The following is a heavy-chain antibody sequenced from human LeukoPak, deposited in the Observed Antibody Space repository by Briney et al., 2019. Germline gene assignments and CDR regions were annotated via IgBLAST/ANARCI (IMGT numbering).Heavy chain of an antibody. CDR2: ISGSGGST. CDR1: GFTFSSYA. V-gene: IGHV3-23*01. CDR3: ANPYDILTGYAPG. D-gene: IGHD3-9*01. J-gene: IGHJ4*02. Sequence: GGSLRLSCAASGFTFSSYAMSWVRQAPGKGLEWVSAISGSGGSTYYADSVKGRFTISGDNSKNTLYLQMNSLRAEDTAVYYCANPYDILTGYAPGWGQGTLVTVSS.